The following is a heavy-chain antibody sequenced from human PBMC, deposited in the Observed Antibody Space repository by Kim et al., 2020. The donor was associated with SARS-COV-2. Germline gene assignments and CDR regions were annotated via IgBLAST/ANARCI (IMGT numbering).Heavy chain of an antibody. CDR1: GGSVSSGSYY. D-gene: IGHD3-22*01. CDR3: ARDGNYDYGMDV. CDR2: IYYSGST. V-gene: IGHV4-61*01. J-gene: IGHJ6*02. Sequence: SETLSLTCTVSGGSVSSGSYYWSWIRQPPGKGLEWIGYIYYSGSTNYNPSLKSRVTISVDTSKNQFSLKLSSVTAADTAVYYCARDGNYDYGMDVWGQGTTVTVSS.